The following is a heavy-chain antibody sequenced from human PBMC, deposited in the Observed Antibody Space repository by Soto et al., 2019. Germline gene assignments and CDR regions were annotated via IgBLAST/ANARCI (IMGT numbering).Heavy chain of an antibody. Sequence: EVQLLESGGDLVQPGGSLRLSCAASGFTFNNYAMSWVRQGPGKGLEWVSIISGSAGSTIYADSVKGRFTISRDNSRNTVSLQMNSLRVDDTAVYYCAKGMEANCGTNCYSRLADYWGQGTLVTVSS. D-gene: IGHD2-21*01. CDR3: AKGMEANCGTNCYSRLADY. CDR2: ISGSAGST. CDR1: GFTFNNYA. V-gene: IGHV3-23*01. J-gene: IGHJ4*02.